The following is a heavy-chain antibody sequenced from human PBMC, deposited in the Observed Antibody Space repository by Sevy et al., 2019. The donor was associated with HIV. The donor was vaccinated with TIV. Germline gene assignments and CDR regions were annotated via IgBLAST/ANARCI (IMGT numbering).Heavy chain of an antibody. CDR1: GFTFSSYS. J-gene: IGHJ6*02. CDR2: ISSSSSTI. Sequence: GSLRLSCAASGFTFSSYSMNWVRQAPGKGLEWVSYISSSSSTIYYADSVKGRFTISRDNAKNSLYLQMNSLRDEDTAVYYCARGDYDFWSGDYYYYYGMDVWGQGTTVTVSS. D-gene: IGHD3-3*01. CDR3: ARGDYDFWSGDYYYYYGMDV. V-gene: IGHV3-48*02.